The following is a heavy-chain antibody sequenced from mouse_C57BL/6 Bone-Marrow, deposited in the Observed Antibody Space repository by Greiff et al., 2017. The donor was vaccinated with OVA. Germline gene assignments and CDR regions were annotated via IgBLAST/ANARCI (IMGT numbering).Heavy chain of an antibody. CDR2: IDPETGGT. D-gene: IGHD2-1*01. V-gene: IGHV1-15*01. CDR1: GYTFTDYE. Sequence: QVHVKQSGAELVRPGASVTLSCKASGYTFTDYEMHWVKQTPVHGLEWIGAIDPETGGTAYNQKFKGKAILTADKSSSTAYMELRSLTSEDSAVYYCTNIYYGNSDYAMDYWGQGTSVTVSS. J-gene: IGHJ4*01. CDR3: TNIYYGNSDYAMDY.